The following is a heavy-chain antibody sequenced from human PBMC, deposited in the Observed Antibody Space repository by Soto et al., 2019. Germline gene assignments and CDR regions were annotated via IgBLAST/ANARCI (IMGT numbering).Heavy chain of an antibody. V-gene: IGHV1-2*04. CDR3: ARGDSTDCSNGVCSFFYNHDMDV. CDR1: GYSFTDYH. CDR2: INPKSGGT. D-gene: IGHD2-8*01. J-gene: IGHJ6*02. Sequence: ASVKVSCKXSGYSFTDYHIHWVRQAPGQGLEWLGRINPKSGGTSTAQKFQGWVTMTTDTSTSTASMELTRLTSDDTAIYYCARGDSTDCSNGVCSFFYNHDMDVWGQGTTVTVSS.